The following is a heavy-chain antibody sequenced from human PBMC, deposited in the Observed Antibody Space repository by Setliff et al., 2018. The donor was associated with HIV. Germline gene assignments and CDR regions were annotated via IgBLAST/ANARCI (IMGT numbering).Heavy chain of an antibody. CDR1: GSSISSNYY. CDR2: IDASTNT. V-gene: IGHV4-38-2*02. CDR3: ARIGSGWSVGWFDP. D-gene: IGHD6-13*01. Sequence: SETLSLTCTVSGSSISSNYYWAWIWQAPGKGLEWIGCIDASTNTYYIPSLKSRATISIDTSKNQLSLKLRSVTAADTAVYYCARIGSGWSVGWFDPWGQGTLVTVSS. J-gene: IGHJ5*02.